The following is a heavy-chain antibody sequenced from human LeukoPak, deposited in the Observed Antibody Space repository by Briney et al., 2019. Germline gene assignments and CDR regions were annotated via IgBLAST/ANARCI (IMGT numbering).Heavy chain of an antibody. J-gene: IGHJ4*02. V-gene: IGHV3-7*01. Sequence: GGSLRLSCAASGFTFSSYWMTWVRQTPGKGLEWVANIRMDGGEQYYMDSVEGRFTISRDNAKNSLYLQMYSLRPEDTAVYYGARDKGYNSAYWGRGTLVTVSS. CDR3: ARDKGYNSAY. CDR2: IRMDGGEQ. D-gene: IGHD5-24*01. CDR1: GFTFSSYW.